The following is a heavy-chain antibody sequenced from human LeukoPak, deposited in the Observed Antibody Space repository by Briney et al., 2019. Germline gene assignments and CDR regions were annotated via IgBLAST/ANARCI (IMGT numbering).Heavy chain of an antibody. Sequence: PSETLSLTCTVSGGSISSSSYYWSWIRQPPGKGLEWIGEINHSGSTNYNPSLKSRVTISVDTSKNQFSLKLSSVTAADTAVYYCARGGPITIFGVVIIPINWFDPWGQGTLVTVSS. CDR1: GGSISSSSYY. V-gene: IGHV4-39*07. D-gene: IGHD3-3*01. CDR2: INHSGST. J-gene: IGHJ5*02. CDR3: ARGGPITIFGVVIIPINWFDP.